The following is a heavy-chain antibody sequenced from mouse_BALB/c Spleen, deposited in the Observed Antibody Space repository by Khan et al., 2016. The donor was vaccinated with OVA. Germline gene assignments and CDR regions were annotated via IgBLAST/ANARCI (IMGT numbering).Heavy chain of an antibody. V-gene: IGHV2-3*01. CDR3: AKWGDGSTYAMDY. J-gene: IGHJ4*01. CDR1: GFSLTSYG. CDR2: IWGDGNT. Sequence: QVQLKESGPGLVAPSQSLSITCTVSGFSLTSYGVNWVRQPPGKGLEWLGVIWGDGNTNYHSALISRLSISKDNSKSQVFLTLNSLQTDDTATYYCAKWGDGSTYAMDYWGQGTSVTVSS. D-gene: IGHD2-3*01.